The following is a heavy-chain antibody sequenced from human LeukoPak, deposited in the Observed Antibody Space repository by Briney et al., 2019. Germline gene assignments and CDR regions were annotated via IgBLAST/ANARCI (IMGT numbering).Heavy chain of an antibody. J-gene: IGHJ6*02. D-gene: IGHD3-3*01. CDR2: ISAYNGNT. CDR3: ARDKPRDFWSGYLTPYYYYGMDV. V-gene: IGHV1-18*01. CDR1: GYTFTSYG. Sequence: VASVKVSCKASGYTFTSYGISWVRQAPGQGLEWMGWISAYNGNTNYAQKLRGRVTMTTDTSTSTAYMELRSLRSDDTAVYYCARDKPRDFWSGYLTPYYYYGMDVWGQGTTVTVSS.